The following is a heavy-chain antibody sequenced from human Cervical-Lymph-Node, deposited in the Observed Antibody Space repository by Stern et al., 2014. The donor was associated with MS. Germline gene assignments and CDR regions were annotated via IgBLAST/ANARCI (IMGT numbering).Heavy chain of an antibody. J-gene: IGHJ1*01. D-gene: IGHD6-13*01. CDR1: GGSISSGSYY. CDR3: ARGESSSWEAEYFQH. CDR2: IYTSGST. Sequence: QVQLQDSGPGLVKPSQTLSITCTVSGGSISSGSYYWSWIRQPAGKGLEXIGRIYTSGSTNYKPSLKSRVTISADTSKNQFFLKLSSVTAADTAVYYCARGESSSWEAEYFQHWGQGTLVTVSS. V-gene: IGHV4-61*02.